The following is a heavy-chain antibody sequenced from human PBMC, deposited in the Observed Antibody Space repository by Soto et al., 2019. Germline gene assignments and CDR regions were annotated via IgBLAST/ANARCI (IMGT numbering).Heavy chain of an antibody. D-gene: IGHD3-10*01. Sequence: QVQLVQSGAEVKKPGSSVKVSCKASGGTFSSYAISWVRQAPGQGLEWMGGIIPIFGTANYAQKFQGRVTSTADESTSTAYMELSSLRSEDTAVYYCAREVVRGVIISQFDYWGQGTLVTVSS. V-gene: IGHV1-69*01. CDR2: IIPIFGTA. CDR1: GGTFSSYA. CDR3: AREVVRGVIISQFDY. J-gene: IGHJ4*02.